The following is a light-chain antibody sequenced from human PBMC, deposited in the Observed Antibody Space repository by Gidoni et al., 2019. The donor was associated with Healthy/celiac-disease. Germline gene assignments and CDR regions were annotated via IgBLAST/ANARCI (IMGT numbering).Light chain of an antibody. V-gene: IGKV3-11*01. CDR2: DAS. CDR1: QSVNSY. J-gene: IGKJ5*01. CDR3: QQRSNWPFT. Sequence: EIVLTQSPATLSLSPGERATISCRASQSVNSYLAWYQQKPGQAPRLLIYDASNLATCIPARFSGSGSGTDFTLTISCLEPEDFSVYYCQQRSNWPFTFGQGTRLEIK.